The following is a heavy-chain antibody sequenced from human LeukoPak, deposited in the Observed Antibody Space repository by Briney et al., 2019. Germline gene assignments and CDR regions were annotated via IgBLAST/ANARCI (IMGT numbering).Heavy chain of an antibody. CDR1: GYTFTSYG. V-gene: IGHV1-8*03. CDR3: ARGPTYYDFWSGKMGFDP. D-gene: IGHD3-3*01. J-gene: IGHJ5*02. Sequence: ASVKVSCKASGYTFTSYGISWVRQAPGQGLEWMGWMNPNSGNTGYAQKFQGRVTITRNTSISTAYMELSSLRSEDTAVYYCARGPTYYDFWSGKMGFDPWGQGTLVTVSS. CDR2: MNPNSGNT.